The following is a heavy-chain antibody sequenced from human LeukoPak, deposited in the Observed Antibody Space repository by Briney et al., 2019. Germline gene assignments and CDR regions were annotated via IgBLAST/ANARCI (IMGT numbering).Heavy chain of an antibody. J-gene: IGHJ4*02. Sequence: PGGSLRLSCAASGFTFSSYSMNWVRQAPGKGLEWVSSISSSSSYIYYADSVKGRFTISRDNAKNSLYLQMNSVRAEDTAVYYCARVLAYCGGDCYSGSDYWGQGTLVTVSS. CDR1: GFTFSSYS. CDR3: ARVLAYCGGDCYSGSDY. CDR2: ISSSSSYI. V-gene: IGHV3-21*01. D-gene: IGHD2-21*02.